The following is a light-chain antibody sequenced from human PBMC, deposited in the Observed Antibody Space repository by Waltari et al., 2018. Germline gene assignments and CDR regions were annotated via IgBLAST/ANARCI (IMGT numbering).Light chain of an antibody. V-gene: IGLV1-51*02. CDR3: ATWDKNLSGWV. J-gene: IGLJ3*02. CDR2: ENN. CDR1: NSNIGSNY. Sequence: QSVLTQPPSLSAAPRPKVTISSSGNNSNIGSNYVSWYRQLPGTAPKLLIYENNKRPSGIPDRFSGSKSGTSATLGITGLQTGDEADYYCATWDKNLSGWVFGGGTKLTVL.